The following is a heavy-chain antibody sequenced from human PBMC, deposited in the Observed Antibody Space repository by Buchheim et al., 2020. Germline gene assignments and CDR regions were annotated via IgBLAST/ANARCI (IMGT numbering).Heavy chain of an antibody. Sequence: QVQLVQSGAAVKKSGASVKVSCKASGYTLTSYYMHGVRHAPGQGLVWMGIINPSGGSTRYAQKFRGRVTMTRDTSTSTVYMELSSLRSEDTAVYYCARDRWFGDHYYYYGMDVWGQGTT. D-gene: IGHD3-10*01. CDR3: ARDRWFGDHYYYYGMDV. CDR1: GYTLTSYY. V-gene: IGHV1-46*01. J-gene: IGHJ6*02. CDR2: INPSGGST.